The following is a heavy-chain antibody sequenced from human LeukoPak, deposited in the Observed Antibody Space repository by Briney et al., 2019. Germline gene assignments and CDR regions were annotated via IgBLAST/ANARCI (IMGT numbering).Heavy chain of an antibody. Sequence: SETLSLTCAVYGGSFSGYYWSWIRQPPGKGLEWIGEINHSGSTNYNPSLKCRVTISVDTSKNQFSLKLSSVTAADTAVYYCARGSGSYCFDYWGQGTLVTVSS. D-gene: IGHD1-26*01. V-gene: IGHV4-34*01. CDR2: INHSGST. J-gene: IGHJ4*02. CDR3: ARGSGSYCFDY. CDR1: GGSFSGYY.